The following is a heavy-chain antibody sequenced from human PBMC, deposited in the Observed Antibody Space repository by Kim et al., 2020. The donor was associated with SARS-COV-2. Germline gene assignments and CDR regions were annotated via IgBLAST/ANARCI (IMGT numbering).Heavy chain of an antibody. D-gene: IGHD2-15*01. CDR2: ET. V-gene: IGHV1-3*01. Sequence: ETTYSQQFQGRVTITRDTSASTGYMELTSLTSEDTAVYYCARHGNGMDVWGQGTTVTVSS. CDR3: ARHGNGMDV. J-gene: IGHJ6*02.